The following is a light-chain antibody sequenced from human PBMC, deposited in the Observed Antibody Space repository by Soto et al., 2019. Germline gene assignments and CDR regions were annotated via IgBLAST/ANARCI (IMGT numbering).Light chain of an antibody. CDR2: EVT. V-gene: IGLV2-8*01. Sequence: QSALTQPPSASGSPGQSVTISCTGTSSDVGGYNFVSWYQQLPGKAPKLMIYEVTKRPSGVPDRFSGSKSGNTASLTVSGLQAEDEADYYCSSFAGTLSRYVFGTGTKLTVL. J-gene: IGLJ1*01. CDR1: SSDVGGYNF. CDR3: SSFAGTLSRYV.